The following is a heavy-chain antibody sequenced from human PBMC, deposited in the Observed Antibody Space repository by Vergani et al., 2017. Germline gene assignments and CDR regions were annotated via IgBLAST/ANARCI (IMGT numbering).Heavy chain of an antibody. J-gene: IGHJ4*02. CDR1: GFTFSDYY. V-gene: IGHV3-11*01. Sequence: QVQLVESGGGLVKPGGSLRLSCAASGFTFSDYYMSWIRQAPGKGLEWVSYISSSGSTIYDADSVKGRFTISRDNAKTSLYLQMNSLIAEDTAVYYCASVQWLYTGFDYWGQGTLVTVSS. CDR3: ASVQWLYTGFDY. D-gene: IGHD3-22*01. CDR2: ISSSGSTI.